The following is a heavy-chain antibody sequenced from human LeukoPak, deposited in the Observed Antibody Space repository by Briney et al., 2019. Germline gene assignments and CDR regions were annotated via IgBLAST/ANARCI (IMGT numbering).Heavy chain of an antibody. CDR1: GFTFSSSW. V-gene: IGHV3-7*01. Sequence: GGSLRLSCAASGFTFSSSWMSWVRQAPGKGLEWVANIKQDGSEKYYVDSVKGRFTISRDNAKNSLYLQMNSLRAEDTAVYYCARDWGLRLGLDYWGRGTLVTASS. J-gene: IGHJ4*02. CDR3: ARDWGLRLGLDY. D-gene: IGHD3-16*01. CDR2: IKQDGSEK.